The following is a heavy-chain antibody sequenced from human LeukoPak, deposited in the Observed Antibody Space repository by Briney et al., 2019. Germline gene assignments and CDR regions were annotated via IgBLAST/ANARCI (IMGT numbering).Heavy chain of an antibody. CDR1: GYTFTSYG. V-gene: IGHV1-18*01. Sequence: ASVKVSCKASGYTFTSYGISWVRQAPGQGLEWMGWISAYNGNTNYAQKLQGRVTMTTDTSTSTACMELRSLRSDDTAVYYCAREPHFYDSSGYFDYWGQGTLVTVSS. D-gene: IGHD3-22*01. J-gene: IGHJ4*02. CDR2: ISAYNGNT. CDR3: AREPHFYDSSGYFDY.